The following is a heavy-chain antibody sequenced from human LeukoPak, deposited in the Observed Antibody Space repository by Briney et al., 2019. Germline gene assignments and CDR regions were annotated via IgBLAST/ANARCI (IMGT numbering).Heavy chain of an antibody. CDR3: AKMEYSSGWTAFDY. CDR2: ITTSDGNT. J-gene: IGHJ4*02. V-gene: IGHV3-23*01. Sequence: GGSLRLSCAASGFTFSSYTMSWVRQAPGKGLEWVSTITTSDGNTYYADSVKGRFTISRDNSKKTLYLQMNSLRAEDTAVYYCAKMEYSSGWTAFDYWGQGTLVTVSS. D-gene: IGHD6-19*01. CDR1: GFTFSSYT.